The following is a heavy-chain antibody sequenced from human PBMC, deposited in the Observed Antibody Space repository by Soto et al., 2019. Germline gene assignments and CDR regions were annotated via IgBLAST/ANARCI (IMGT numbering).Heavy chain of an antibody. CDR1: GFTFSSYS. Sequence: EVQLVESGGGLVQPGGSLRLSCAASGFTFSSYSMNWVRQAPGKGLEWVSYISSSSSTIYYADSVKGRFTISRENAKISMYLQMNSLRAEDTAVYYCARDLPAVAAQTRAGWFDPWGQGTLVTVSS. J-gene: IGHJ5*02. V-gene: IGHV3-48*01. CDR2: ISSSSSTI. D-gene: IGHD6-19*01. CDR3: ARDLPAVAAQTRAGWFDP.